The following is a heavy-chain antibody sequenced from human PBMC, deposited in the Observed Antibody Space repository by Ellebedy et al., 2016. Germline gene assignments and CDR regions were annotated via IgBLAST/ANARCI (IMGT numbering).Heavy chain of an antibody. CDR3: ARVSSIAARGYYGMDV. D-gene: IGHD6-6*01. V-gene: IGHV4-61*08. Sequence: SETLSLTCTVSGGSISSGGYYWSWIRQHPGKGLEWIGYIYYSGSTNYNPSLKSRVTISVDTSKNQFSLKLSSVTAADTAVYYCARVSSIAARGYYGMDVWGQGTTVTVSS. J-gene: IGHJ6*02. CDR1: GGSISSGGYY. CDR2: IYYSGST.